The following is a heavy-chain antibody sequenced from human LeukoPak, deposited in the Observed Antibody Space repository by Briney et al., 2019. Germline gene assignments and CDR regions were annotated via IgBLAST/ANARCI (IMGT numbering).Heavy chain of an antibody. Sequence: SQTLSLTCTVSGGSISSVEYYWSWIRQPPGKGLEWIGYIYYSGSTSYNPSLRSRVTISVDTSQNQFSLNLSSVTAADTAVYYCARYSRATGKLDYWSQGTLVTVSS. D-gene: IGHD5-24*01. J-gene: IGHJ4*02. V-gene: IGHV4-30-4*01. CDR2: IYYSGST. CDR3: ARYSRATGKLDY. CDR1: GGSISSVEYY.